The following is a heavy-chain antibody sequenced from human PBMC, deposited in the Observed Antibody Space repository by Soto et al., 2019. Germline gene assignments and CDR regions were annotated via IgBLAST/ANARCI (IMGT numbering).Heavy chain of an antibody. CDR2: IDPSDSYT. CDR3: ARQPYSNSQYYYYYGMDV. CDR1: GYSFTSYW. Sequence: GESLKISCKGSGYSFTSYWISWVRQMPGKGLEWMGRIDPSDSYTNYSPSFQGHVTISADKSISTAYLQWSSLKASDTAMYYCARQPYSNSQYYYYYGMDVWGQGTTVTVSS. D-gene: IGHD4-4*01. V-gene: IGHV5-10-1*01. J-gene: IGHJ6*02.